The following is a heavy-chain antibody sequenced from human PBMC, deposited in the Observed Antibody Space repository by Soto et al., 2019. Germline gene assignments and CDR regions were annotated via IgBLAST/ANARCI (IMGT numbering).Heavy chain of an antibody. J-gene: IGHJ2*01. V-gene: IGHV4-39*01. CDR3: AGGDFFFRTGDCIRYVRSVSAFLLNRSSDL. CDR2: VYYGGRT. D-gene: IGHD3-10*02. Sequence: QPPGKGLEFIGTVYYGGRTYYNPSLKSRVTISVETSKSQFSLKLSSVTAADTAVYYCAGGDFFFRTGDCIRYVRSVSAFLLNRSSDL.